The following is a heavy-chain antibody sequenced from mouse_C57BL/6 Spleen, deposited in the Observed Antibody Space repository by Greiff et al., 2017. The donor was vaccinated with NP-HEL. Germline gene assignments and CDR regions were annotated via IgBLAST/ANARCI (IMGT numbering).Heavy chain of an antibody. J-gene: IGHJ1*03. Sequence: EVQGVESGGGLVQPKGSLKLSCAASGFSFNTYAMNWVRQAPGKGLEWVARIRSKSNNYATYYADSVKDRFTISRDDSESMLYLQMNNLKTEDTAMYYCVRRSHYYGSSYWYFDVWGTGTTVTVSS. CDR1: GFSFNTYA. CDR2: IRSKSNNYAT. CDR3: VRRSHYYGSSYWYFDV. V-gene: IGHV10-1*01. D-gene: IGHD1-1*01.